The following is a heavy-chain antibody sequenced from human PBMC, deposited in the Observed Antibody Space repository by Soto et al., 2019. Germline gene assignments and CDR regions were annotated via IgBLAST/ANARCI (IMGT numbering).Heavy chain of an antibody. J-gene: IGHJ4*02. V-gene: IGHV1-2*02. Sequence: QVQLVQSGAEVKKPGASVKVSCKASGYTFTDNYIHWVRQAPGQGLEWLALINPTSGGTNYAQKCQGRVTMTWDTSISTAYMELRRLTSDDTAMYYCARGYCSSTGCSHYFDYWGQGTLVTVSS. D-gene: IGHD2-2*01. CDR2: INPTSGGT. CDR1: GYTFTDNY. CDR3: ARGYCSSTGCSHYFDY.